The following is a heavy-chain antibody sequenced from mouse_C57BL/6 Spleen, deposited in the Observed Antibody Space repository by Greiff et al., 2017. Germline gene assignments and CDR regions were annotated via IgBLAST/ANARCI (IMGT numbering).Heavy chain of an antibody. CDR3: ARFSYSSEGWFAY. Sequence: EVQLQQSGPVLVKPGASVKMSCKASGYTFTDYYMNWVKQSHGKSLEWIGVINPYNGGTSYNQKFKGKATLTVDKSSSTAYMELISLTSEDSAVYYCARFSYSSEGWFAYWGQGTLVTVSA. CDR1: GYTFTDYY. CDR2: INPYNGGT. D-gene: IGHD1-1*01. J-gene: IGHJ3*01. V-gene: IGHV1-19*01.